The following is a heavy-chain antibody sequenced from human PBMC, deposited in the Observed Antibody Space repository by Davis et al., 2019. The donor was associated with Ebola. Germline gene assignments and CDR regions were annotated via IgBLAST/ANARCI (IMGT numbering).Heavy chain of an antibody. CDR3: ARHQYCSGIGGGCYLLDY. J-gene: IGHJ4*02. D-gene: IGHD2-21*02. Sequence: MPSETLSLTCAVYGGSFSGYYWSWIRQPPGKGLEWIGEINHSGSTNYSPSLKSRVTISVDTSKNQFSLKLSSVTAADTAVYYCARHQYCSGIGGGCYLLDYWGQGTLVTVSS. CDR2: INHSGST. CDR1: GGSFSGYY. V-gene: IGHV4-34*01.